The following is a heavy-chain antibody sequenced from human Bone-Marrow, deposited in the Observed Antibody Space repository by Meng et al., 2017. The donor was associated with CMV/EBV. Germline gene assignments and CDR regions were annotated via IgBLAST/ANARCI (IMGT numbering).Heavy chain of an antibody. CDR1: GYTFTSYG. D-gene: IGHD6-19*01. Sequence: ASVKVSCKASGYTFTSYGISWVRQAPGQGLEWMGWISAYNGNTNYAQKLQGRVTMTTDTSTSTAYMELRSLRSDDTAVYYCARDSSSSGWYSGLDYWGQGTLVIVSS. V-gene: IGHV1-18*01. J-gene: IGHJ4*02. CDR2: ISAYNGNT. CDR3: ARDSSSSGWYSGLDY.